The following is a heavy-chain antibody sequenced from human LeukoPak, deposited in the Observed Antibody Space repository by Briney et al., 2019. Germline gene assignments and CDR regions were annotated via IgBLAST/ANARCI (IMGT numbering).Heavy chain of an antibody. V-gene: IGHV1-69*05. CDR2: IIPIFGTA. Sequence: ASVKVSCKASGGTFSSYAISWVRQAPGQGLEWMGGIIPIFGTANYAQKLQGRVTMATDTSTSTAYMELRSLRSDDTAVYYCARDPSNVLRYFDWLLQDYYYYGMDVWGQGTTVTVSS. D-gene: IGHD3-9*01. CDR1: GGTFSSYA. CDR3: ARDPSNVLRYFDWLLQDYYYYGMDV. J-gene: IGHJ6*02.